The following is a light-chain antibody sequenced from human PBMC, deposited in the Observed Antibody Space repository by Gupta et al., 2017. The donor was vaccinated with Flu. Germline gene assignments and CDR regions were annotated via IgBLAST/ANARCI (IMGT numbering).Light chain of an antibody. CDR3: QQRSTPFT. J-gene: IGKJ3*01. CDR2: DAS. Sequence: EIVLTQSPATLSLSPGERATLSCRASQSVSSYLAWYQQKPGQAPRLLIYDASNRATGIPARFSGSGSGKDFTLTSSSREHEDFAVYYWQQRSTPFTFGHGTKVDIK. V-gene: IGKV3-11*01. CDR1: QSVSSY.